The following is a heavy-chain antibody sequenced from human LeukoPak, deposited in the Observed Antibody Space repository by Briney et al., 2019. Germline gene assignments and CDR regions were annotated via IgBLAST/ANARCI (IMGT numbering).Heavy chain of an antibody. Sequence: GASVKVSCKASGYTFTSYDINWVRQAPGQGLEWMGWVSSYNGNTNYAQTLQSRVTMTTDTSTSTAYMELRSLRSDDTAVYYCARWGNVLGATYFDYWGQGTLVTVSS. CDR3: ARWGNVLGATYFDY. D-gene: IGHD1-26*01. CDR1: GYTFTSYD. CDR2: VSSYNGNT. J-gene: IGHJ4*02. V-gene: IGHV1-18*01.